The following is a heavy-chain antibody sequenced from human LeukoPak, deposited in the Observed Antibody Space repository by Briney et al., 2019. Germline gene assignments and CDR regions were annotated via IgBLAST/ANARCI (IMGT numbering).Heavy chain of an antibody. CDR2: ISSHSIYI. Sequence: GGSLRLSCAASGFTFRTYSMNWVRQAPGKGLEWVSTISSHSIYIYYADSVKGRFTISRDNAKNTLYLQMNSLRAEDTAVYYCAKVPGIAVSGPGLGYFDLWGRGTLATVSS. CDR3: AKVPGIAVSGPGLGYFDL. V-gene: IGHV3-21*04. D-gene: IGHD6-19*01. CDR1: GFTFRTYS. J-gene: IGHJ2*01.